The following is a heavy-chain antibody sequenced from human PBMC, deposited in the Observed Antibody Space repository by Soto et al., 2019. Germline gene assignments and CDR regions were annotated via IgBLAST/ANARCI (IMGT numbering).Heavy chain of an antibody. J-gene: IGHJ4*02. CDR3: AKYEGVAGTFDY. CDR2: ISYDGSNK. Sequence: QVQLVESGGGVVQPGRSLRLSCAASGFTISSYGMHRVRQAPGKGLEWVAVISYDGSNKYYADSVKGRFTISRDNSKNTLYLQMNSLRAEDTAVYYCAKYEGVAGTFDYWGQGTLVTVSS. V-gene: IGHV3-30*18. CDR1: GFTISSYG. D-gene: IGHD6-19*01.